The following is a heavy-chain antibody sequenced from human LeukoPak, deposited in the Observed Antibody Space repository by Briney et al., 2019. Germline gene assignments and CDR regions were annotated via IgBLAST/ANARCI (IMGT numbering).Heavy chain of an antibody. CDR3: ARHLTQYSGSYYNDY. Sequence: PSETLSLTCTVSRGSISSSSYYWGWIRQPPGKGLEWIGTIYCSGSTYYNPSLKSRVTISVDTSKNQFSLKLSSVTAADTAVYYCARHLTQYSGSYYNDYWGQGTLVTVSS. D-gene: IGHD1-26*01. CDR2: IYCSGST. J-gene: IGHJ4*02. V-gene: IGHV4-39*01. CDR1: RGSISSSSYY.